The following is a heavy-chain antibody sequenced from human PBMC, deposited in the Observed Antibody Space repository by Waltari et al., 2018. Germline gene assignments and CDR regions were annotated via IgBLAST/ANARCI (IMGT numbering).Heavy chain of an antibody. CDR2: IYYSGST. J-gene: IGHJ4*02. D-gene: IGHD2-2*01. CDR1: GGPISSSSYY. V-gene: IGHV4-39*01. CDR3: ARYCSSTSCYGPLFDY. Sequence: QLQLQESGPGLVKPSETLSLTCTVSGGPISSSSYYWGWIRQPPGKGLEWIGSIYYSGSTYYNPSLKSRVTISVDTSKNQFSLKLSSVTAADTAVYYCARYCSSTSCYGPLFDYWGQGTLVTVSS.